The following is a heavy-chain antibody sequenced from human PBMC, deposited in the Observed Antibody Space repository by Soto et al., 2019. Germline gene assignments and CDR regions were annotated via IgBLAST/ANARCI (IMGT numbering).Heavy chain of an antibody. CDR2: INSDGSST. Sequence: EVQLVESGGGLVQPGGPRRFSCAASGSPLIGYGIHWVRQPPGKGRFWVSRINSDGSSTSYADSVKGRFTISRDNAKNTLYLQMNSLRAEDTAVYYCARAGRGLVTSKSHFDYWGQGTLVTVSS. CDR3: ARAGRGLVTSKSHFDY. J-gene: IGHJ4*02. D-gene: IGHD2-21*02. CDR1: GSPLIGYG. V-gene: IGHV3-74*01.